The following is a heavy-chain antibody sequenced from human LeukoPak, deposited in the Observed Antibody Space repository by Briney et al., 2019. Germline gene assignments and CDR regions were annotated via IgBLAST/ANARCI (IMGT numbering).Heavy chain of an antibody. Sequence: APVKVSCKASGYTFSSYGISWVRQAPGQGLEWMGWISVYNGNTKYAQKFQGRVTMTTDTFTSTAYMEVTSLRSDDTAVYYCARDQYDSVWDSHRPYFDYWGQGTLVTVSS. CDR2: ISVYNGNT. D-gene: IGHD3-16*02. J-gene: IGHJ4*02. CDR1: GYTFSSYG. V-gene: IGHV1-18*01. CDR3: ARDQYDSVWDSHRPYFDY.